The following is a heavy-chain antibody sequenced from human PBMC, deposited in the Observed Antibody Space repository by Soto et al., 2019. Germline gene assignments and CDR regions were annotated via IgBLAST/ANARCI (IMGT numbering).Heavy chain of an antibody. CDR1: GFTFSSYT. CDR2: ISATGGGT. Sequence: PGGSLRLSCIASGFTFSSYTMSWVRQAPGKGLEWVSLISATGGGTYYADSVKGRFTISRDNSHNTLYLQVHSLTAEDTAVYYCAKDRRAGGNSAFYFDFWGQGAQVTVSS. J-gene: IGHJ4*02. V-gene: IGHV3-23*01. D-gene: IGHD3-16*01. CDR3: AKDRRAGGNSAFYFDF.